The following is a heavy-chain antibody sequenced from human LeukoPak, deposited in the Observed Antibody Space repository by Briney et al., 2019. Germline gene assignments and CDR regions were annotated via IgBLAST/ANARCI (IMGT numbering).Heavy chain of an antibody. V-gene: IGHV3-48*01. Sequence: GGSLRLSCAASGFTFSSYSMNWVRQAPGKGLEWVSYISSSSSTIYYADSVKGRFTISRDNAKNSLYLQMNSLRAEDTAVYYCARGSFSLRAAAGIRGWFDPWGQGTLVTVSS. CDR2: ISSSSSTI. CDR3: ARGSFSLRAAAGIRGWFDP. J-gene: IGHJ5*02. CDR1: GFTFSSYS. D-gene: IGHD6-13*01.